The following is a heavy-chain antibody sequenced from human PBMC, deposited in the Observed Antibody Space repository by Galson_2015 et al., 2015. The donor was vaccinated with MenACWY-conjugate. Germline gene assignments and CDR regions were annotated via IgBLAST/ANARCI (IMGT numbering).Heavy chain of an antibody. CDR3: ARLGDLGSDAFDI. CDR2: IYYSGST. J-gene: IGHJ3*02. D-gene: IGHD1-26*01. CDR1: GGSISSYY. V-gene: IGHV4-59*08. Sequence: ETLSLTCTVSGGSISSYYWSWIRQPPGKGLEWIGYIYYSGSTNYDPSLKSRVTISVDTSKNQFSLKLSSVTAADTAVYYCARLGDLGSDAFDIWGQGTMVTVSS.